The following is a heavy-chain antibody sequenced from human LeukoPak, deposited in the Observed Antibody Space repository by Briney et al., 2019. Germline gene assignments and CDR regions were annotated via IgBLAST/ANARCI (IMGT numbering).Heavy chain of an antibody. D-gene: IGHD6-13*01. CDR3: AREGYTSSWYSGYYYFDY. J-gene: IGHJ4*02. V-gene: IGHV4-61*02. Sequence: SETLSLTCTVSGGSISSGSYFWTWIRQPTGKGLEWIGRINTSGSTNYNPSLKSRVTISVDTSKNQFSLKLSSVTAADTAVFYCAREGYTSSWYSGYYYFDYWGQGTLVTVSS. CDR2: INTSGST. CDR1: GGSISSGSYF.